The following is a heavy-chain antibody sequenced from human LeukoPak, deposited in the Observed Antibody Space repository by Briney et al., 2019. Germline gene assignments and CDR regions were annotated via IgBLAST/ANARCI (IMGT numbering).Heavy chain of an antibody. D-gene: IGHD4-11*01. CDR3: ARGWDDYSNYEVFFWFDP. CDR2: IYHSGST. Sequence: PSETLSLTCAVSGGSISSSNWWSWVRQPPGKGLEWIGEIYHSGSTNYNPSLKSRVTISVDTSKNQFSLKLSSVTAADTAVYYCARGWDDYSNYEVFFWFDPWGQGTLVTVSS. J-gene: IGHJ5*02. V-gene: IGHV4-4*02. CDR1: GGSISSSNW.